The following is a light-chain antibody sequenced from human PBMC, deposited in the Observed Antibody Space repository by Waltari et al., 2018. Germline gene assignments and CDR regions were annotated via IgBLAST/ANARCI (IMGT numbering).Light chain of an antibody. V-gene: IGKV1-39*01. CDR3: QQSYSAPFT. J-gene: IGKJ4*01. CDR2: AAS. Sequence: DIQMAQSPSSLSASVGDRVTITCRTSQSITSYLNWYQQKPGRAPKLLIYAASTLQSGVPSRFSGSGSGTDFTLTINSLQREDFATYYCQQSYSAPFTFGGGTKVEIK. CDR1: QSITSY.